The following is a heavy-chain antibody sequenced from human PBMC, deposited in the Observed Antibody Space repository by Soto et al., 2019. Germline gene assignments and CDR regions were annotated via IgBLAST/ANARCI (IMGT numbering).Heavy chain of an antibody. CDR1: GYTFTNYG. Sequence: QVQLVQSGGEVKKPGASVKVSCKASGYTFTNYGISWVRQAPGQGLERMGWINVYNGNTKYAQKVQSRVTMTTDTSASTAYMELRSLRSDDTAVYYCARGVGSGSYYNQYNWFDPWGQGTLVTVSS. CDR2: INVYNGNT. V-gene: IGHV1-18*01. J-gene: IGHJ5*02. CDR3: ARGVGSGSYYNQYNWFDP. D-gene: IGHD3-10*01.